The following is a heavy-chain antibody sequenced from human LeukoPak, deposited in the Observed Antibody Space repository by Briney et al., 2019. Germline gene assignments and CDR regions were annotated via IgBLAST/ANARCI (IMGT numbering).Heavy chain of an antibody. CDR1: AGSIISSGYY. Sequence: SETLSLTCTVAAGSIISSGYYCSWIRQPPGKGLEWTGYIYYSGSTYYNPSLKSRVTISVDTSKNQFSLKLSSVTAADTAVYYCARAEAAAGTEDYWGQGTLVTASS. CDR3: ARAEAAAGTEDY. J-gene: IGHJ4*02. CDR2: IYYSGST. V-gene: IGHV4-31*03. D-gene: IGHD6-13*01.